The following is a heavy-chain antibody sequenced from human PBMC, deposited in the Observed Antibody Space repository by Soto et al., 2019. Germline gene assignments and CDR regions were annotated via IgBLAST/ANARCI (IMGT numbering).Heavy chain of an antibody. CDR1: GYTFSDYY. D-gene: IGHD1-1*01. CDR3: AREQATEKPEGVDF. Sequence: WASVKVSCKASGYTFSDYYIHWVRQAPGQGLEWMGWINPNSGGTKYAPKFQGGVTMTRDTSITTAYMELSRLRSGDTAVYYCAREQATEKPEGVDFWGQGTLVTVSS. J-gene: IGHJ4*02. V-gene: IGHV1-2*02. CDR2: INPNSGGT.